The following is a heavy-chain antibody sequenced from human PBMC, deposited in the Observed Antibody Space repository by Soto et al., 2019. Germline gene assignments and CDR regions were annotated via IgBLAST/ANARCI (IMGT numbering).Heavy chain of an antibody. CDR2: ISWNGAYI. J-gene: IGHJ3*01. CDR3: AKCRRVGAGEINVFDL. D-gene: IGHD1-26*01. V-gene: IGHV3-9*01. Sequence: EVRLVESGGGLVQPGRSLSLSCAGSGFTFNDHAMHWVRQVPGKGLELVSGISWNGAYIEYADYVRGRFTISSDNARNSLYLFMNGLRSEDTALYYCAKCRRVGAGEINVFDLWCPGTMVTFSS. CDR1: GFTFNDHA.